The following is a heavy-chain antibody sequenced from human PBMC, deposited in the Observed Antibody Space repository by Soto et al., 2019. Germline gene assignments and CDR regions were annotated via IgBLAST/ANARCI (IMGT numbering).Heavy chain of an antibody. Sequence: EVQLVESGGGLVQPGGSLRLSCAASGFTFSSYSMNWVRQAPGKGLEWVSYISSSSSTIYYADSVKGRFTISRDNAKNSLYLQMNSLRAEGTAVYYCARGGGPARYYYGMDVWGQGTTVTVSS. CDR3: ARGGGPARYYYGMDV. CDR2: ISSSSSTI. V-gene: IGHV3-48*01. J-gene: IGHJ6*02. CDR1: GFTFSSYS.